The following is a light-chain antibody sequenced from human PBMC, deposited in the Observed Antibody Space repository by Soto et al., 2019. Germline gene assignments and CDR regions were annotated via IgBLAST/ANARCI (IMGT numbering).Light chain of an antibody. Sequence: EIVLTQSPGTLSLSPGERATLSCRASQSVSSSYLAWYQQKPGPAPRLLIYDASSRATGIPDRFSGSGSGTDFTLTISRLEPEDFAVYYCQQYGSSLLTFGGGTKVEIK. CDR1: QSVSSSY. CDR3: QQYGSSLLT. V-gene: IGKV3-20*01. CDR2: DAS. J-gene: IGKJ4*01.